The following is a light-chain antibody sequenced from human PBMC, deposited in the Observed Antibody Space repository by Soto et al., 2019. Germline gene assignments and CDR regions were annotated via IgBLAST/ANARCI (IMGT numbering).Light chain of an antibody. CDR3: RQHNTYPIT. V-gene: IGKV1-9*01. J-gene: IGKJ4*02. Sequence: SQSISRCLAWYQQKXGKAPKLLIYVASXLQSGVPARLRGSGSGTEFTLTISSLQTEDFATYYCRQHNTYPITYGGGTNMDIK. CDR1: QSISRC. CDR2: VAS.